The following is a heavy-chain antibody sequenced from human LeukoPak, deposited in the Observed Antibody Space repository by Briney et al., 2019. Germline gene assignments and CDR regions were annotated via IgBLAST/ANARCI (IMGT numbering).Heavy chain of an antibody. J-gene: IGHJ4*02. CDR2: ISGSGGST. CDR1: GFTFSSYA. D-gene: IGHD2/OR15-2a*01. V-gene: IGHV3-23*01. CDR3: APRPHGGNYFGNFDY. Sequence: PGGSLRLSCAASGFTFSSYAMSWVRQAPGKGLEWVSAISGSGGSTYYADSVKGRFTISRDNSKNTLYLQMNSLRAEDTAVYYFAPRPHGGNYFGNFDYWAKGPRVPVPT.